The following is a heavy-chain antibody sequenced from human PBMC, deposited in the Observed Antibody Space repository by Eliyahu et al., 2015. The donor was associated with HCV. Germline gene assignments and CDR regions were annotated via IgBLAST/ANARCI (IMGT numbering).Heavy chain of an antibody. CDR1: GFXFNKXG. CDR3: ARDSDYGEDYLDL. D-gene: IGHD4-17*01. Sequence: QVQLVESGGRVVQPGESLRLXCXAXGFXFNKXGXHWVRQAPGKGLGWVADIWYDGTIKYYVDSLKGRFTISRDNSKNMLYLQMNSLRAEDTAVYYCARDSDYGEDYLDLWGQGTLVTVSS. V-gene: IGHV3-33*01. J-gene: IGHJ4*02. CDR2: IWYDGTIK.